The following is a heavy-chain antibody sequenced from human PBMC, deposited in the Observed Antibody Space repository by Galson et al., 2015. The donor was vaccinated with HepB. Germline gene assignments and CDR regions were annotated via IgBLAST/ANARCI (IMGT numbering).Heavy chain of an antibody. V-gene: IGHV3-66*01. CDR3: VGGYPSFSGAGVF. J-gene: IGHJ4*02. D-gene: IGHD2-15*01. CDR1: GFYVFSNY. Sequence: SLRLSCAASGFYVFSNYMSWVRQAPGKGLEWVSIVHSGGNRYYEDFATGRFTISRENSRNTLYLQMTNLRVEDTAMYYCVGGYPSFSGAGVFWGQGTLVTVSS. CDR2: VHSGGNR.